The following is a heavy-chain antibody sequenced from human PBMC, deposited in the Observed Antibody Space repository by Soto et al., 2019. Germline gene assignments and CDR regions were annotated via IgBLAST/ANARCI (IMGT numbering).Heavy chain of an antibody. CDR1: GFIFATTA. J-gene: IGHJ4*02. V-gene: IGHV3-23*01. Sequence: VQLLKSGGGLVQPGGSLRLSCEASGFIFATTAMGWVRQAPGKGLEWVSTISGSGVRTYYADSVKGRFTISRGNSKNTLFLQMNRLRDDDTAVYFCAAVMGSDYDYVWGSLSFDHWGQGALVTVST. CDR3: AAVMGSDYDYVWGSLSFDH. D-gene: IGHD3-16*01. CDR2: ISGSGVRT.